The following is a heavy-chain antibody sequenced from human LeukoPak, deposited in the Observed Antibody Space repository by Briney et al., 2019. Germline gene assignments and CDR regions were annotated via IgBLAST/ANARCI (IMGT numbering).Heavy chain of an antibody. V-gene: IGHV1-2*02. Sequence: ASVKVSCNASGYTFTGYYMHWVRHAPGQGKDLKGRINPNSGGTNYAQKSQNRLTMTRDTSISTAYMELSRLRSNDTAVYYCARARIVATGFGPWGQGTLVTVAS. J-gene: IGHJ5*02. CDR2: INPNSGGT. D-gene: IGHD5-12*01. CDR3: ARARIVATGFGP. CDR1: GYTFTGYY.